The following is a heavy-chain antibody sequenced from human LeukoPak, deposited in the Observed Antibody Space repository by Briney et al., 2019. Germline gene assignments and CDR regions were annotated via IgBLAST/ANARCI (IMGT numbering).Heavy chain of an antibody. V-gene: IGHV4-61*02. CDR3: ARASAYYYGSSGSPYYYYYMDV. D-gene: IGHD3-22*01. J-gene: IGHJ6*03. Sequence: SQTLSLTCTVSGGSISSGSYYWSWIRQPAGKGLEWIGRIYTSGSTNYNPSLKSRVTISVDTSKNQFSLKLSSVTAADTAVYYCARASAYYYGSSGSPYYYYYMDVWGKGTTVTVSS. CDR2: IYTSGST. CDR1: GGSISSGSYY.